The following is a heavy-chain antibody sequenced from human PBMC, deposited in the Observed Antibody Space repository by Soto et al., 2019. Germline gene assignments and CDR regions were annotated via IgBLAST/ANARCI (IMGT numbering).Heavy chain of an antibody. Sequence: EVQLVETGGGLIQPGGSLRLSCAASGFTVSASYMSWVRQAPGKGLEWVSILYSGGGTYYADSVKGRFTISRDNSENTLYLQMNSLRAEDTARYYCARDPNYYYAMDVWGQGTTVTVSS. V-gene: IGHV3-53*02. CDR2: LYSGGGT. J-gene: IGHJ6*02. CDR3: ARDPNYYYAMDV. CDR1: GFTVSASY.